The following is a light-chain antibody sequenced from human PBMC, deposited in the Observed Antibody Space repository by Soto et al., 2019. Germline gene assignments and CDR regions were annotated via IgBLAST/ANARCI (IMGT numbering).Light chain of an antibody. CDR1: QGISNY. CDR2: AAS. CDR3: QKYISAPLT. V-gene: IGKV1-27*01. Sequence: DIPMTQTPSSLSASVGDRVTIACRASQGISNYLAWYQQKPGKTPKLLIYAASILKSGVPSRFSGSGSGTDFTLTISSLQPEDVATYFCQKYISAPLTFGGGTKVEIK. J-gene: IGKJ4*01.